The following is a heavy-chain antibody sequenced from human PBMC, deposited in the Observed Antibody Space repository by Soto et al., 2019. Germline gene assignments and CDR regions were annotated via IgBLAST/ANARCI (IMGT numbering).Heavy chain of an antibody. Sequence: SVKVSCKASGYTFTSYGISWVRQAPGQGLEWMGWISAYNGNTNYAQKLQGRVTMTTDTSTSTAYMELRSLRSDDTAVYYCERDKRISYDYYYYYCIDVSGPGTTVTVFS. D-gene: IGHD1-26*01. CDR1: GYTFTSYG. CDR3: ERDKRISYDYYYYYCIDV. V-gene: IGHV1-18*04. J-gene: IGHJ6*02. CDR2: ISAYNGNT.